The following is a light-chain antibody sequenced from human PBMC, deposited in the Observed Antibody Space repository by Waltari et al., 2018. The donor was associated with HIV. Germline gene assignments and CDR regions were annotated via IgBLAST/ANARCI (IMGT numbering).Light chain of an antibody. Sequence: QAGLTQPPSMSAGLGQTATPTCTGDSNTIGHEGGAWLQHLRGRPPKVLSYRNSNRPSGISGRFSASRSGNIIFLTITGLRSEDEAVYYCSAWDTGLNAWVFGAGNHLAVL. CDR3: SAWDTGLNAWV. J-gene: IGLJ3*02. CDR1: SNTIGHEG. V-gene: IGLV10-54*01. CDR2: RNS.